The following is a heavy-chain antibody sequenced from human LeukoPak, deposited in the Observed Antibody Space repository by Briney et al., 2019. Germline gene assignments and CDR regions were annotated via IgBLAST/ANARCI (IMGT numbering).Heavy chain of an antibody. CDR2: ISASGGST. Sequence: GGSLRLSCAASGFNFRSYAMSWVRQAPGKGLEWVSGISASGGSTYYADSVKGRFTISRDNSKNTLYLQMNSLRAEDTAVYYCAKVLPNSDTYGRYYFDYWGQGTLVTVSS. D-gene: IGHD1-26*01. CDR3: AKVLPNSDTYGRYYFDY. V-gene: IGHV3-23*01. J-gene: IGHJ4*02. CDR1: GFNFRSYA.